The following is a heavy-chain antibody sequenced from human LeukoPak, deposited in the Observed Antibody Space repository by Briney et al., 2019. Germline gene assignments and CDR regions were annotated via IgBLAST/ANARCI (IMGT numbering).Heavy chain of an antibody. Sequence: GGSLRLSCAASGFTFSSYSMNWVRQAPGKGLEWVSSISSSSSCIYYADSVKGRFTISRDNAKNSLYLQMNSLRAEDTAVYYCAKDQVVAGTYSYYMDVWGRGTTVTVSS. CDR2: ISSSSSCI. D-gene: IGHD1-7*01. CDR3: AKDQVVAGTYSYYMDV. J-gene: IGHJ6*03. CDR1: GFTFSSYS. V-gene: IGHV3-21*01.